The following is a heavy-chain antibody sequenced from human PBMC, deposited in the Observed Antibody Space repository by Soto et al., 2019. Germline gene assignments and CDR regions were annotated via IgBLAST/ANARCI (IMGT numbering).Heavy chain of an antibody. V-gene: IGHV1-69*06. Sequence: SVKVSCKASGGTSSSYAISWVRQAPGQGLEWMGGIIPIFGTANYAQKFQGRVTITADKSTSTAYMELSSLRSEDTAVYYCASWGYCTNGVCSDYWGQGTLVTVSS. CDR2: IIPIFGTA. CDR3: ASWGYCTNGVCSDY. J-gene: IGHJ4*02. D-gene: IGHD2-8*01. CDR1: GGTSSSYA.